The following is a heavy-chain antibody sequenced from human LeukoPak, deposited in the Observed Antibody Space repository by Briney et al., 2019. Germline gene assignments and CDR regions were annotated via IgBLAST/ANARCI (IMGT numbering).Heavy chain of an antibody. D-gene: IGHD6-13*01. CDR2: ISAYNGNT. V-gene: IGHV1-18*01. Sequence: ASVKFSCKASGYTFTSYGISWVRQAPGQGLEWMGWISAYNGNTNYAQKLQGRVTMTTDTSASTAYMELRSLRSDDTAVYYCARDSSSSWYFDAFDIWGQGTMVTVSS. J-gene: IGHJ3*02. CDR3: ARDSSSSWYFDAFDI. CDR1: GYTFTSYG.